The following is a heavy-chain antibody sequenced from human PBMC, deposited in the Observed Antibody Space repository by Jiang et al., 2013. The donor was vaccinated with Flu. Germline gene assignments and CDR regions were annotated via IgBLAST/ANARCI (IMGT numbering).Heavy chain of an antibody. Sequence: SGAEVKKPGASVKVSCKASGYTFTGYYMHWVRQAPGQGLEWMGWINPNSGGTNYAQKFQGWVAMTRDTSISTAYMELSRLRSDDTAVYYCARVPYYGSGSYYTSPYYFDYWGQGTLVTVSS. CDR1: GYTFTGYY. D-gene: IGHD3-10*01. J-gene: IGHJ4*02. CDR3: ARVPYYGSGSYYTSPYYFDY. CDR2: INPNSGGT. V-gene: IGHV1-2*04.